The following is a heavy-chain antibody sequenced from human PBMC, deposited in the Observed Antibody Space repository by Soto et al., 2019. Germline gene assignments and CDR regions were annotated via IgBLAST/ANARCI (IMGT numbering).Heavy chain of an antibody. V-gene: IGHV1-69*01. CDR3: ARQTYIAAAGMDYYYYGMDV. Sequence: QVQLVQSGAEVKKPGSSVKVSCKASGGTFSSYAISWVRQAPGQGLEWMGGIIPIFGTANYVQKFQGRVTITADESTSTAYMELSSLRSEDTAVYYCARQTYIAAAGMDYYYYGMDVWGQGTTVTVSS. CDR2: IIPIFGTA. CDR1: GGTFSSYA. J-gene: IGHJ6*02. D-gene: IGHD6-13*01.